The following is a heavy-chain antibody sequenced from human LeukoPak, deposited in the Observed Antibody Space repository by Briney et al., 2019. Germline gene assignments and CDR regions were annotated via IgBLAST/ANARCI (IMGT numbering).Heavy chain of an antibody. CDR2: IYYSGST. CDR3: ARAAGSYSKYYFDY. J-gene: IGHJ4*02. Sequence: SSETLSLTCTVSGGSIGSYYWSWIRQPPGKGLEWIGYIYYSGSTNYNPSLKSRVTISVDTSKNQFSLKLSSVTAADTAVYYCARAAGSYSKYYFDYWGQGTLVTVSS. D-gene: IGHD1-26*01. V-gene: IGHV4-59*01. CDR1: GGSIGSYY.